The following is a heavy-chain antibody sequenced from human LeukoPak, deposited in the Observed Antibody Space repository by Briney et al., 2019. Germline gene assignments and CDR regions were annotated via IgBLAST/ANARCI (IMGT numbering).Heavy chain of an antibody. CDR1: GYTFTNYG. CDR2: ISGSSENT. CDR3: ARVGRTKVATMAY. Sequence: GASVKVSCKASGYTFTNYGISWVRQAPGQGLEWMGWISGSSENTDSAQKFQGRVTMTTDTSTSTAYMELRNLRSDDTATYYCARVGRTKVATMAYWGQGTLVTVS. D-gene: IGHD5-12*01. J-gene: IGHJ4*02. V-gene: IGHV1-18*01.